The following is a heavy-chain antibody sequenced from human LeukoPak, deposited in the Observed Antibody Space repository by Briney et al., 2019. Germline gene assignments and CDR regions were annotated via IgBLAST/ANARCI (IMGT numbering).Heavy chain of an antibody. CDR3: AKADYGGNSGFYFDY. D-gene: IGHD4-23*01. V-gene: IGHV3-48*03. Sequence: GGSLRLSCAASGFTFSSYEMNWVRQAPGKGLEWVSYISSSGSTIYYADSVKGRFTISRDNAKNSLYLQMNSLRAEDTAVYYCAKADYGGNSGFYFDYWGQGTLVTVSS. CDR1: GFTFSSYE. J-gene: IGHJ4*02. CDR2: ISSSGSTI.